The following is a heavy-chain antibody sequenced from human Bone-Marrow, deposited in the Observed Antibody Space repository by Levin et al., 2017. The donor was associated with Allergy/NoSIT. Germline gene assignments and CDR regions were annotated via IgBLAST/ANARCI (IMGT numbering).Heavy chain of an antibody. J-gene: IGHJ4*02. CDR1: GFTFSDYY. CDR3: ARGGHRSALNY. CDR2: ISSSGSTI. Sequence: GESLKISCAASGFTFSDYYMSWIRQAPGKGLEWVSYISSSGSTIYYADSVKGRFTISRDNAKNSLYLQMNSLRAEDTAVYYCARGGHRSALNYWGQGTLVTVSS. V-gene: IGHV3-11*01. D-gene: IGHD3-9*01.